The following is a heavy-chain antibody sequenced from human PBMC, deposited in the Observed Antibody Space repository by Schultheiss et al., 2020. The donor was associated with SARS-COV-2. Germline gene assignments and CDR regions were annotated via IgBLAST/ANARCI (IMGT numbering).Heavy chain of an antibody. D-gene: IGHD1-26*01. V-gene: IGHV3-21*01. CDR2: ISEASSNK. CDR3: VRDFRPYSFDS. Sequence: GGSLRLSCAASGFTFSSYAMSWVRQAPGKGLEWVSCISEASSNKYYADSVKGRFTISRDNAKNSLYLQMNNLRVDDTAMYYCVRDFRPYSFDSWGQGTRVTVSS. J-gene: IGHJ4*02. CDR1: GFTFSSYA.